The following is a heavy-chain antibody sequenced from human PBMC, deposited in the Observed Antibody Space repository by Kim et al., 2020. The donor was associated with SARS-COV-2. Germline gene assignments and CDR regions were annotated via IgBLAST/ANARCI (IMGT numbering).Heavy chain of an antibody. CDR2: INHSGST. V-gene: IGHV4-34*01. Sequence: SETLSLTCAVYGGSFSGYYWSWIRQPPGKGLEWIGEINHSGSTNYNPSLKSRVTISVDTSKNQFSLKLSSVTAADTAVYYCARGRPYGDYWGQGTLVTVSS. CDR3: ARGRPYGDY. CDR1: GGSFSGYY. J-gene: IGHJ4*02. D-gene: IGHD4-17*01.